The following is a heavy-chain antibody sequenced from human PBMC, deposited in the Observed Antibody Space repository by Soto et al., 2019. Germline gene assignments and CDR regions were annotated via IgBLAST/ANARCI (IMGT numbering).Heavy chain of an antibody. D-gene: IGHD4-17*01. CDR2: ISTTSTPI. CDR3: ARYDYGNYGGAFDI. Sequence: EVQLVESGGDLVQPGGSLRLSCAAAGFTCSSYSVNGVRKAPGKGLEWVSFISTTSTPIYYADSVKGRFTISRDNVKNSLYLQMNSLRAEDTAVYYCARYDYGNYGGAFDIWGQGTVVTVSS. J-gene: IGHJ3*02. V-gene: IGHV3-48*01. CDR1: GFTCSSYS.